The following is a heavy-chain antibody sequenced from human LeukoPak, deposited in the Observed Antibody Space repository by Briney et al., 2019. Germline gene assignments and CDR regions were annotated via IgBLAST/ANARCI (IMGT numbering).Heavy chain of an antibody. CDR2: ISGGGGSA. J-gene: IGHJ4*02. CDR1: GFTSNSYA. D-gene: IGHD2-2*02. V-gene: IGHV3-23*01. Sequence: GGSLRLSCAASGFTSNSYAMTWVRQAPGKGLEWVSAISGGGGSAYYADFVKGRFAVSRDNSKNTLYLQMNSLRAEDTALYYCAKHPGYCSSTTCYTFGPNFDYWGQGTLVTVSS. CDR3: AKHPGYCSSTTCYTFGPNFDY.